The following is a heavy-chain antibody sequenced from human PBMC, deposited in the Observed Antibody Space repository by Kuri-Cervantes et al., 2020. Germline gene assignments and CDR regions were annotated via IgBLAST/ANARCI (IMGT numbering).Heavy chain of an antibody. J-gene: IGHJ6*03. CDR3: ARIRGYYYYMDV. CDR1: GFSLSTSGMC. V-gene: IGHV2-70*01. Sequence: SGPTLVKPTETLTLTCTVSGFSLSTSGMCVSWIRQPPGKALEWLALIDWDDDKYYSTSLKTRLTISKDTSKNQVALTMTNMDPVDTATYYCARIRGYYYYMDVWGKGTTVTVSS. CDR2: IDWDDDK.